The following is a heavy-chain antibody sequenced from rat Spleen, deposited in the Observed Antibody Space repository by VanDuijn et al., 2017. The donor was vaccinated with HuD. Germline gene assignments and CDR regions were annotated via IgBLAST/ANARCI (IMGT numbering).Heavy chain of an antibody. CDR3: ARDVGILRY. CDR2: IWTGGST. CDR1: GFSLTRYH. Sequence: QVQLKESGPGLVQPSQTLSLTCTVSGFSLTRYHVTWVRQSPGKGLEWMGVIWTGGSTSYNSLLKSRLSVSRDIAKSQVFLRMNSLQTEDTATYYCARDVGILRYWGQGVMVTVSS. V-gene: IGHV2-43*01. D-gene: IGHD1-9*01. J-gene: IGHJ2*01.